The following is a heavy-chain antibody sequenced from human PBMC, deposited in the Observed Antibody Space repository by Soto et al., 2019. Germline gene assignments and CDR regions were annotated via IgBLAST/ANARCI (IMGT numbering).Heavy chain of an antibody. V-gene: IGHV4-31*03. CDR1: GGSISSGGYY. CDR3: AREISYYDSSRYYYVYFDY. CDR2: IYYSGST. Sequence: QVQLQESGPGLVKPSQTLSLTCTVSGGSISSGGYYWSWIRQHPGKGLEWIGYIYYSGSTYYNPSLKSRVTLSVDTSKNQFSLKLSSVTAADTAVYYCAREISYYDSSRYYYVYFDYWGQGTLVTVSS. J-gene: IGHJ4*02. D-gene: IGHD3-22*01.